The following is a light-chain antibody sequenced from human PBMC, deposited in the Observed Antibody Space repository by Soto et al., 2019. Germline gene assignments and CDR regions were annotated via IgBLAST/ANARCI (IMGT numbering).Light chain of an antibody. CDR1: QAISSY. J-gene: IGKJ4*01. CDR3: QQLNSYPLT. CDR2: AAS. Sequence: IQLTQSPSSLSASVGDRVTITCRASQAISSYLDWYQQKPGKAPKLLIYAASTLQSEVPSRFSGSGSGTDFTLTISSLQPEDFATYYCQQLNSYPLTFGGGTKVEIK. V-gene: IGKV1-9*01.